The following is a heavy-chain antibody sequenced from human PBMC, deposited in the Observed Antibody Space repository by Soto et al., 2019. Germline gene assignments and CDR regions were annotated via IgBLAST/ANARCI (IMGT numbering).Heavy chain of an antibody. V-gene: IGHV3-30-3*01. CDR3: AREGESTYSSGRAEGWFDP. CDR1: GFTFSSYA. CDR2: ISYDGSNK. J-gene: IGHJ5*02. Sequence: QVQLVESGGGVVQPGRSLRLSCAASGFTFSSYAMHWVRQAPGKGLEWVAVISYDGSNKYYADSVKGRFTISRDNSKKTLYLQMNSLRAEDTAVYYCAREGESTYSSGRAEGWFDPWGQGTLVTVSS. D-gene: IGHD6-19*01.